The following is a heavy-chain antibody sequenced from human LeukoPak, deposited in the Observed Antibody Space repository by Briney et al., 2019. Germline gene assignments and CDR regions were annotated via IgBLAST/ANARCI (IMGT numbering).Heavy chain of an antibody. V-gene: IGHV4-59*01. CDR2: IYYSGST. Sequence: PSETLSLTCTVSGGSISSYYWSWIRQPPGKGLEWIGYIYYSGSTNYNPSLKNRVTISVDTSKNQFSLKLSSVTAADTAVYYCARDCSSTSCYRAFDIWGQGTMVTVSS. CDR3: ARDCSSTSCYRAFDI. CDR1: GGSISSYY. J-gene: IGHJ3*02. D-gene: IGHD2-2*01.